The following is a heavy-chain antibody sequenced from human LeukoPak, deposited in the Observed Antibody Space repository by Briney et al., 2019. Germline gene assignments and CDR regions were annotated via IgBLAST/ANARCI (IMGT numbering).Heavy chain of an antibody. CDR3: GSPGTSAFDI. V-gene: IGHV4-39*01. Sequence: SETLSLTCTVSGGSISISSHYWSWIRQPPGKGLEWIGSIYYSGSTYYNPSLKSRVTISVDTSKNQFSLQLSSVAAADTAVYFCGSPGTSAFDIWGQGTMVTVSS. J-gene: IGHJ3*02. CDR1: GGSISISSHY. CDR2: IYYSGST.